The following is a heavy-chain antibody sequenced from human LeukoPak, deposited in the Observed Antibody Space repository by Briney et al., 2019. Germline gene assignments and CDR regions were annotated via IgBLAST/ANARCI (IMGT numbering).Heavy chain of an antibody. Sequence: SETLSLTCSVSGGPISSFYWSWIRQPPGKGLEWIGHIYDIESTNYNPSLKNRVTMSVDTSKNQFSLRLSSVTAADTAVYYCARDGYYYGSGTYSGMDVWGQGTMVTVSS. CDR3: ARDGYYYGSGTYSGMDV. CDR2: IYDIEST. D-gene: IGHD3-10*01. J-gene: IGHJ6*02. V-gene: IGHV4-59*01. CDR1: GGPISSFY.